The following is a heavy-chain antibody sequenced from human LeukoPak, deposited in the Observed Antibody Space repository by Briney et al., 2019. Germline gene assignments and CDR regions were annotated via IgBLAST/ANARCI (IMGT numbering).Heavy chain of an antibody. Sequence: GGSLRLSCAASGFTFNSYSMNWVRQAPGKGLEWVSYISSSSSTIYYADSVKGRFTISRDNAKNSLYLQMNSLRAEDTAVYYCARSRTGRLDIVVVPAFDYWGQGTLVTVSS. J-gene: IGHJ4*02. CDR3: ARSRTGRLDIVVVPAFDY. D-gene: IGHD2-2*03. CDR1: GFTFNSYS. CDR2: ISSSSSTI. V-gene: IGHV3-48*01.